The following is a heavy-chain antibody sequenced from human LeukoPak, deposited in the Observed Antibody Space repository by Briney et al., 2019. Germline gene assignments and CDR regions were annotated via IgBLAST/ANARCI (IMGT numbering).Heavy chain of an antibody. CDR3: ARLRRYYFDY. CDR1: GGSFSGYY. D-gene: IGHD5-12*01. CDR2: INHSGST. J-gene: IGHJ4*02. V-gene: IGHV4-34*01. Sequence: SETLSLTCAVYGGSFSGYYWSWIRQPPGKGLEWIGEINHSGSTNYNPSLKSRVTISVDTSRSQFSLKLSSVTAADTAVYYCARLRRYYFDYWGQGTLVTVSS.